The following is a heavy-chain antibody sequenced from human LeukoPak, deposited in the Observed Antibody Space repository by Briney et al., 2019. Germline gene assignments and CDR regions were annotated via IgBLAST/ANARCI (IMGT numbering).Heavy chain of an antibody. CDR2: IDYSGST. CDR1: GGSINSSTYY. V-gene: IGHV4-39*02. CDR3: ARDGDYVVPEGNYYYGMDV. Sequence: PSETLSLTCTVSGGSINSSTYYWGWIRQPPGKGLEWIGSIDYSGSTYYNPSLKSRVTISVDTSKNQFSLKLSSVTAADTAVYYCARDGDYVVPEGNYYYGMDVWGQGTTVTVSS. J-gene: IGHJ6*02. D-gene: IGHD2-2*01.